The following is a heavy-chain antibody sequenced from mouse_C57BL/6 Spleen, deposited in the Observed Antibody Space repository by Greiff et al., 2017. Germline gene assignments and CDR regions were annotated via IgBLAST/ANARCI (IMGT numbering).Heavy chain of an antibody. V-gene: IGHV1-85*01. CDR3: ARGAAIYDGYYGAY. Sequence: QVQLQQSGPELVKPGASVKLSCKASGYTFTSYDINWVKQRPGQGLEWIGWIYPRDGSTKYNEKFKGKATLTVDTSSSTAYMELRSLTSEDSAVYFCARGAAIYDGYYGAYWGQGTLVTVSA. CDR1: GYTFTSYD. CDR2: IYPRDGST. J-gene: IGHJ3*01. D-gene: IGHD2-3*01.